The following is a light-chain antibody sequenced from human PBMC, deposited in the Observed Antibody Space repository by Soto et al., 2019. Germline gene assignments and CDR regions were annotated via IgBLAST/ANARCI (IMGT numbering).Light chain of an antibody. CDR3: QQYNSYSRT. Sequence: EIVLTQSPGTLSLSPWERATPSCRASQSVRNSLLAWYQQKPGQPPRLLIYDASTRATATPERFSGSGSGTDFTLTISRLEPEDIATYYCQQYNSYSRTFGQGTKVDIK. J-gene: IGKJ1*01. CDR1: QSVRNSL. V-gene: IGKV3-20*01. CDR2: DAS.